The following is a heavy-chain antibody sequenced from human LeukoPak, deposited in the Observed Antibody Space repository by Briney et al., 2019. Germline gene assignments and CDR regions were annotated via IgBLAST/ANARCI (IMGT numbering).Heavy chain of an antibody. CDR2: ISADNGNT. Sequence: ASVKVSCKASGYTFTSYGISWVRQALGQGLEWMGWISADNGNTNYAQKLQGRVTMTTDTSTSTAYMELRSLRSDDTAVYYCARDHRGNDYVWGSYRSPDYWGQGTLVTVSS. CDR3: ARDHRGNDYVWGSYRSPDY. CDR1: GYTFTSYG. D-gene: IGHD3-16*02. V-gene: IGHV1-18*01. J-gene: IGHJ4*02.